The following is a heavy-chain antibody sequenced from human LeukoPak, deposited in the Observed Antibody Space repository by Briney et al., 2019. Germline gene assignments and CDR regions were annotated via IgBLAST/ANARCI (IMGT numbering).Heavy chain of an antibody. D-gene: IGHD3-9*01. CDR3: ARESNFDWLLRYYYYYMDV. Sequence: ASVKVSCKASGYTFTGYYMHWVRQAPGQGLEWMGWINPNSGGTNYAQKFQGRVTMTRDTSISTAYMELSRLRSDDTAVYYCARESNFDWLLRYYYYYMDVWGKGTTVTVSS. CDR2: INPNSGGT. J-gene: IGHJ6*03. V-gene: IGHV1-2*02. CDR1: GYTFTGYY.